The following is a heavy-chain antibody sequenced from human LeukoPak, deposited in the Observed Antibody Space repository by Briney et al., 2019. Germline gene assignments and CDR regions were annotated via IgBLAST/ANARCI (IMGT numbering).Heavy chain of an antibody. V-gene: IGHV3-9*01. J-gene: IGHJ5*02. CDR1: GFTFSSYA. D-gene: IGHD1-1*01. CDR2: ISWNSGSI. Sequence: GGSLRLSCAASGFTFSSYAMHWVRQAPGKGLEWVSGISWNSGSIGYADSVRGRFTISRDNAKNSLYLQMNSLRAEDTALYYCAKDRGGGTGWFDPWGQGTLVTVSS. CDR3: AKDRGGGTGWFDP.